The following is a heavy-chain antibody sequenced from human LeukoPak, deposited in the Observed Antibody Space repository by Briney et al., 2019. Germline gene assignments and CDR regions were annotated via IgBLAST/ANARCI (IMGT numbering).Heavy chain of an antibody. CDR2: VKQNGDEK. D-gene: IGHD4-17*01. CDR3: ADPGAGY. Sequence: ETLSLTCAVSGGSINDNDWWSWVRQAPGKGLEWVANVKQNGDEKSYGDSVKGRFTISRDNAQNSVYLQMNSLRPEDTAVYYCADPGAGYWGQGTLVTVSS. CDR1: GGSINDNDW. V-gene: IGHV3-7*01. J-gene: IGHJ4*02.